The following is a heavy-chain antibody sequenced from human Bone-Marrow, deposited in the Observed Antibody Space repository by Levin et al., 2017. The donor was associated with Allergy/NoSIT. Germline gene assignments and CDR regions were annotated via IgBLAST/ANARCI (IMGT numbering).Heavy chain of an antibody. V-gene: IGHV5-10-1*01. CDR1: GYTFRKYW. CDR2: IDGSDSST. Sequence: PGESLKISCQTSGYTFRKYWISWVRQVPGRGLEWIGRIDGSDSSTNYSPSFQGHISISADKSVATVYLQWTTLKASDSAIYFCARHHTAMDIEGFDFWGPGTLVTVSS. CDR3: ARHHTAMDIEGFDF. D-gene: IGHD5-18*01. J-gene: IGHJ4*01.